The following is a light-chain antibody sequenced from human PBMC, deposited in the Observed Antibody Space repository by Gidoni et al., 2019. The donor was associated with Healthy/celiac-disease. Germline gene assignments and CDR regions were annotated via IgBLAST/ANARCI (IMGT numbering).Light chain of an antibody. V-gene: IGKV1-39*01. J-gene: IGKJ2*01. CDR2: AAS. Sequence: DIQMTPSPSSLSASVGARVTITCRASQSISSYLNWYQQKPGKAPKRLHDAASSWQSGVPSRFSGSGSGTDFTLTISSLQPEDFATYYCQQSDSTPSTFGQGTKLEIK. CDR1: QSISSY. CDR3: QQSDSTPST.